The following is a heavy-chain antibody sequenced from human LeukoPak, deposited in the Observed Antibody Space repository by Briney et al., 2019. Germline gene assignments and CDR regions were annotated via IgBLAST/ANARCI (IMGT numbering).Heavy chain of an antibody. CDR2: INSDGSST. Sequence: PGRSLRLSCAASGFTFSSYWMHWVRQAPGKGLVWVSRINSDGSSTSYADSVKGRFTISRDNAKNTLYLQMNSLRAEDTAVYYCAREQENYDSSGYPDYWGQGTLVTVSS. CDR1: GFTFSSYW. CDR3: AREQENYDSSGYPDY. J-gene: IGHJ4*02. V-gene: IGHV3-74*01. D-gene: IGHD3-22*01.